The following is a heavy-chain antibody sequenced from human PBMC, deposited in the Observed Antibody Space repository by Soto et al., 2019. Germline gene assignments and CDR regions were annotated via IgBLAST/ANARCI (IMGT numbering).Heavy chain of an antibody. CDR2: SIPIFGTA. CDR3: ASGFDERFDY. D-gene: IGHD3-9*01. J-gene: IGHJ4*02. Sequence: QVQLVQSGAEVKKPGSSVKVSCKASGGTFSSYAIRWVRQAPGQGLERMGGSIPIFGTANDAQKFQGRVTLTADESTSTAYMELSSLRSEDTAVYYCASGFDERFDYWGQGTLVTVSS. V-gene: IGHV1-69*12. CDR1: GGTFSSYA.